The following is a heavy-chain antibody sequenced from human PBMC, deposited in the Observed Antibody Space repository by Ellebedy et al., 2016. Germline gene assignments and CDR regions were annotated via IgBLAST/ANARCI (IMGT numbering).Heavy chain of an antibody. V-gene: IGHV4-39*07. J-gene: IGHJ3*02. CDR1: GGSISSSSYY. Sequence: SETLSLXXTVSGGSISSSSYYWGWIRQPPGKGLEWIGSIYYSGSTYYNPSLKSRVTISVDTSKNQFSLKLSSVTAADTAVYYCARVATRQEDAFDIWGQGTMVTVSS. CDR2: IYYSGST. CDR3: ARVATRQEDAFDI.